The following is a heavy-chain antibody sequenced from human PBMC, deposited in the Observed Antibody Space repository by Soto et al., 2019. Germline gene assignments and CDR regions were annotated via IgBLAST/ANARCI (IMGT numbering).Heavy chain of an antibody. Sequence: EVQLVESGGGLVQPGGSLRLSCAASGFTFSGSWMHWVRQAPGKGLVWVSRINGDGSGTSYADFVKGRFTISRDDAKNTLFMQMNGLRADDTAVYYCARGIFGSVTAHEYWGQGALVTISS. J-gene: IGHJ4*02. D-gene: IGHD3-3*01. CDR3: ARGIFGSVTAHEY. V-gene: IGHV3-74*01. CDR2: INGDGSGT. CDR1: GFTFSGSW.